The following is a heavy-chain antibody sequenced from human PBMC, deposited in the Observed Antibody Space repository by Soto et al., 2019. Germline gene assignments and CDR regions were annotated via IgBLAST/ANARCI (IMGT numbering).Heavy chain of an antibody. J-gene: IGHJ4*02. D-gene: IGHD4-17*01. CDR2: INPYNGNT. Sequence: ASVKVSCKASGYTFNTYGITCVRQAPVQGLEWMGWINPYNGNTKFAQKLQDRVTMTTASSTSTAYMELASLRSDHPAVYYCARGCIAVTTHLCYWGQGTVVTVSS. CDR3: ARGCIAVTTHLCY. V-gene: IGHV1-18*01. CDR1: GYTFNTYG.